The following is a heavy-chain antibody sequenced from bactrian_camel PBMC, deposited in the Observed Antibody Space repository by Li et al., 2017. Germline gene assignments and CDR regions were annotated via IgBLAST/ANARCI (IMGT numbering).Heavy chain of an antibody. CDR2: LYNSGST. CDR3: GGGGVGLFEATYRY. Sequence: VQLVESGGGSVQAGGSLRLSCAASGDVNSTDCMGWFRQRPGKGREAVATLYNSGSTRYSDSVKGRFTISQNNAKNMVYLQMTRVKPEDTATYFSGGGGVGLFEATYRYWGQGTQVTVS. V-gene: IGHV3S53*01. D-gene: IGHD1*01. CDR1: GDVNSTDC. J-gene: IGHJ4*01.